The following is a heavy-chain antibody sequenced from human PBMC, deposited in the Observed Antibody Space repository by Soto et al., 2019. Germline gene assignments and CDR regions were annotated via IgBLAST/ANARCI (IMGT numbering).Heavy chain of an antibody. CDR1: GISTSSYW. Sequence: EEQLVESGGAVVRPGESLRLSCAASGISTSSYWMGWVRQAPGRGLEWVASIKKDGSEKYYMDSLKGRFIISRDNALNSLYLQMNSLRAEDTAVYFCVTGYHSDYWGQGTLVTVSS. CDR3: VTGYHSDY. V-gene: IGHV3-7*03. J-gene: IGHJ4*02. D-gene: IGHD5-18*01. CDR2: IKKDGSEK.